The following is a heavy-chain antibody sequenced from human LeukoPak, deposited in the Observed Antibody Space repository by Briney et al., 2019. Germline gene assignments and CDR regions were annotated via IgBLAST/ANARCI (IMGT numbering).Heavy chain of an antibody. D-gene: IGHD3-10*01. CDR1: GYSISSGYY. CDR3: ARQSITMVRGVIPLGY. Sequence: SETLSLTCAVSGYSISSGYYWGWIRQPPGKGLEWIGSIYHSGSTYYNPSLKSRVTISVDTSKNQFSLKLSSVTAADTAVYYCARQSITMVRGVIPLGYWGQEPWSPSPQ. V-gene: IGHV4-38-2*01. CDR2: IYHSGST. J-gene: IGHJ4*01.